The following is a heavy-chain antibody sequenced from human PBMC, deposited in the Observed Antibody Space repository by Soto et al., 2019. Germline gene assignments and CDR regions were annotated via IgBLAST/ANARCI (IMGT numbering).Heavy chain of an antibody. CDR1: GFTFDDYA. CDR2: ISWNSGSI. Sequence: PGGSLRLSCAASGFTFDDYAMHWVRQAPGKGLEWVSGISWNSGSIGYADSVKGRFAISRDNAKNSLYLQMNSLRAEDTALYYYAKDKEEDTAMGLHYYYMDVWGKGTTVTVSS. D-gene: IGHD5-18*01. CDR3: AKDKEEDTAMGLHYYYMDV. V-gene: IGHV3-9*01. J-gene: IGHJ6*03.